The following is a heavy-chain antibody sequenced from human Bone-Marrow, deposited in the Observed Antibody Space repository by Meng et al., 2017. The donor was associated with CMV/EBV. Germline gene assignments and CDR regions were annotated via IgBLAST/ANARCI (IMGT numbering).Heavy chain of an antibody. CDR1: GVTVSSNY. J-gene: IGHJ4*02. V-gene: IGHV3-66*01. D-gene: IGHD3-16*01. CDR2: LYAGGST. CDR3: ARLVISGHNYDSDY. Sequence: CAASGVTVSSNYMSWVRQAPGKGLEWVSVLYAGGSTYYADSVKGRFTISRDNSKNTLYLQMNNLRAEDTAVYYCARLVISGHNYDSDYWGQGTLVTVSS.